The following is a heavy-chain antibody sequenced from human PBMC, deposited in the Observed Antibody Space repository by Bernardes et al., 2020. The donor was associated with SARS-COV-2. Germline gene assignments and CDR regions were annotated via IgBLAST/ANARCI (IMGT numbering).Heavy chain of an antibody. J-gene: IGHJ3*02. CDR1: GFTFTNAW. V-gene: IGHV3-15*01. CDR2: IKSKTEGGTT. CDR3: TTEPRDFSVFDI. Sequence: GGSLRLSCAASGFTFTNAWMSWVRQAPGKGLEWVGHIKSKTEGGTTDYAAPVKGRFIISRDDSKNTLYLQMNSLKTEDTAVYFCTTEPRDFSVFDIWGQGTMVTVSS. D-gene: IGHD4-4*01.